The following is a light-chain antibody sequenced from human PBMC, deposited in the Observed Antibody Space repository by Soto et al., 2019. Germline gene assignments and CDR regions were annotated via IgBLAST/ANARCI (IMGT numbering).Light chain of an antibody. V-gene: IGKV3-11*01. J-gene: IGKJ1*01. CDR1: QSVSSH. CDR3: QQRSNWPRT. CDR2: DAS. Sequence: EIVLTQSPATLSLSPGERATLSCRASQSVSSHLAWFQQRPGQAPRLLIYDASNRATGIPARFSGRGSGTDFTLTISSLEPEDFAVYFCQQRSNWPRTFGQGTKVDIK.